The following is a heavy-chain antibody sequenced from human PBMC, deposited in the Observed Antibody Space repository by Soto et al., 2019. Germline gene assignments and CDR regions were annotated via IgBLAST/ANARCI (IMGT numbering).Heavy chain of an antibody. CDR1: GGSMRGYY. CDR2: T. D-gene: IGHD6-13*01. V-gene: IGHV4-59*01. Sequence: QAQLRESGPGLVKPSETLSLTCTGSGGSMRGYYWSWIRQPPGKGLDWLGFTNYNPSDKSRGAISVHTPTSQHSLGLSSVTVADTAIDYCARGGMSPRPAVFHYYAMDVWGQGTTVTVSS. J-gene: IGHJ6*02. CDR3: ARGGMSPRPAVFHYYAMDV.